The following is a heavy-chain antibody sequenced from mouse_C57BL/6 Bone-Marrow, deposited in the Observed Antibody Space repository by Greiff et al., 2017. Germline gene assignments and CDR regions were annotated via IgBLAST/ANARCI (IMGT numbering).Heavy chain of an antibody. CDR3: ADDPVWSFDV. V-gene: IGHV1-7*01. CDR2: INPSSGYT. J-gene: IGHJ1*03. Sequence: QVQLQQSGAELAKPGASVKLSCKASGYTFTSYWMHWVKQRPGRGLEWIGYINPSSGYTKYNQKFKNKATLTADKSSSTAYMQLSSLTSEDSAVYNCADDPVWSFDVWGTGTTVTVSS. CDR1: GYTFTSYW.